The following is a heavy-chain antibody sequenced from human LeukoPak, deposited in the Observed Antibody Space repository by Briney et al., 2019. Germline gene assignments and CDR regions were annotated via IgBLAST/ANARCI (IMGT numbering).Heavy chain of an antibody. D-gene: IGHD2-2*01. CDR3: ARDSASCRGCAFDI. Sequence: PGGSLRLSCAASEFTFTNFWMSWGRQAPGKGLEWVANTNRDGSEKYYVDSVKGRVTISRDNAMNFLYLQLNSLRVDDTAVYYCARDSASCRGCAFDIWGQGTVVTVSS. CDR1: EFTFTNFW. J-gene: IGHJ3*02. CDR2: TNRDGSEK. V-gene: IGHV3-7*01.